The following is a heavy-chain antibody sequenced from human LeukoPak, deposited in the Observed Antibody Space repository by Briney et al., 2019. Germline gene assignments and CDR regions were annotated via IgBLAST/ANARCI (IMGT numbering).Heavy chain of an antibody. V-gene: IGHV4-61*02. CDR2: IYTSEST. CDR1: GGSISSSNYY. J-gene: IGHJ5*02. D-gene: IGHD3-3*01. CDR3: ARDQEDDFWSGYPNPPNWFDP. Sequence: PSETLSLTCSVSGGSISSSNYYWSWIRQPAGKGLEWIGRIYTSESTNYNPSLKSRVTMSVDTSKNQFSLKLKSVNDADTAVYYCARDQEDDFWSGYPNPPNWFDPWGQGILVAVSS.